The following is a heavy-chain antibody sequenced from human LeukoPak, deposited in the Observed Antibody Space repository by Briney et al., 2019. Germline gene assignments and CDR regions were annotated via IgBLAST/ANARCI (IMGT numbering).Heavy chain of an antibody. CDR2: IYSGGST. CDR1: GFTVSSNY. J-gene: IGHJ6*03. CDR3: ARGSRITIFGVVHYYMDV. V-gene: IGHV3-66*02. D-gene: IGHD3-3*01. Sequence: GGSLRLSCAASGFTVSSNYTRWVRQAPGKGLEWVSVIYSGGSTYYADSVKGRFTISRDNSKNTLYLQMNSLRAEDTAVYYCARGSRITIFGVVHYYMDVWGKGTTVTVSS.